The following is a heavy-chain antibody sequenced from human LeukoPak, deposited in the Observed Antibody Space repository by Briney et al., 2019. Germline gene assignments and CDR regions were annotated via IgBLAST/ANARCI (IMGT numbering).Heavy chain of an antibody. Sequence: GGSLRLSCAASGFTFNNYAMHWVRQAPGKGLEWVAVISYDGSNKYYADSVKGRFTISRDNSKNTLYLEMSSLRVEDTAIYYCAKWPEGAMDYFDYWGQGTLVTVSS. J-gene: IGHJ4*02. CDR2: ISYDGSNK. CDR1: GFTFNNYA. V-gene: IGHV3-30-3*02. CDR3: AKWPEGAMDYFDY. D-gene: IGHD3-16*01.